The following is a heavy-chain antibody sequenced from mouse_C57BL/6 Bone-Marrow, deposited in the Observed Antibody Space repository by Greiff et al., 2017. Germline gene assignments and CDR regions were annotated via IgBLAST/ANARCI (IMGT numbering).Heavy chain of an antibody. CDR1: GFTFSSYA. CDR2: ISDGGSYT. J-gene: IGHJ1*03. Sequence: DVHLVESGGGLVKPGGSLKLSCAASGFTFSSYAMSWVRQTPEKRLEWVATISDGGSYTYYPDNVKGRFTISRDNAKNNLYLQMSHLKSEDTAMYYCARESWYFDVWGTGTTVTVSS. CDR3: ARESWYFDV. V-gene: IGHV5-4*01.